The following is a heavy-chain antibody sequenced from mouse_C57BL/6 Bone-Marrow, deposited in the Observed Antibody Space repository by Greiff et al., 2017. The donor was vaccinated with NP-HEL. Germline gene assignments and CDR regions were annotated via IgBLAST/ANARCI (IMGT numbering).Heavy chain of an antibody. Sequence: EVQLQQSGPELVKPGASVKIPCKASGYTFTDYNMDWVKQSPGKSLEWIGDINPNNGGTIYNQKFKGKATLTVDKSSSTAYMELRSLTSEDTAIYYCAKSRGCEYDPWFAYWGQGTLVTVSA. V-gene: IGHV1-18*01. CDR3: AKSRGCEYDPWFAY. CDR2: INPNNGGT. CDR1: GYTFTDYN. D-gene: IGHD2-4*01. J-gene: IGHJ3*01.